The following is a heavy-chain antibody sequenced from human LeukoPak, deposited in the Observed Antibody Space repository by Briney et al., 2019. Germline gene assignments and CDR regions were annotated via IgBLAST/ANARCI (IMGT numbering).Heavy chain of an antibody. CDR2: INPNSGGT. CDR1: GYTFTGYY. CDR3: ARAELLGRMQEDY. V-gene: IGHV1-2*02. Sequence: ASVKVSCTASGYTFTGYYMHWVRQAPGQGLEWMGWINPNSGGTNYAQKFQGRVTMTRDTSISTAYMELSRLRSDDTAVYYCARAELLGRMQEDYWGQGTLVTVSS. D-gene: IGHD2-15*01. J-gene: IGHJ4*02.